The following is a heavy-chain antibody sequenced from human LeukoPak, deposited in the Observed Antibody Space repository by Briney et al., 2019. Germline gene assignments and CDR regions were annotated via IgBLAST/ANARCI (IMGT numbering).Heavy chain of an antibody. D-gene: IGHD6-6*01. Sequence: GSLRLSCAASGFTFSSCAMGWVRQPPGKGLEWIGSIYYSGSTYYNPSLKSRVTISVDTSKNQFSLKLSSATAADTAVYYCARVEYSSSYYFDYWGQGTLVTVSS. V-gene: IGHV4-39*07. J-gene: IGHJ4*02. CDR3: ARVEYSSSYYFDY. CDR2: IYYSGST. CDR1: GFTFSSCAM.